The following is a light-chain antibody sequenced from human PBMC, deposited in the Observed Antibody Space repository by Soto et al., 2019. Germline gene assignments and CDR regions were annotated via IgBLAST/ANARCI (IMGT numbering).Light chain of an antibody. CDR2: AAS. V-gene: IGKV1-39*01. CDR1: QSISSY. CDR3: QQSYSTPRT. J-gene: IGKJ5*01. Sequence: DIQMTQSPSSLSASVGDRVTITCRASQSISSYVNWYQQKPGKAPKLLIYAASSLQSGVPLRFSGSGSGTDFTLTISSLQPEDFATYYCQQSYSTPRTFGQGTRLEIK.